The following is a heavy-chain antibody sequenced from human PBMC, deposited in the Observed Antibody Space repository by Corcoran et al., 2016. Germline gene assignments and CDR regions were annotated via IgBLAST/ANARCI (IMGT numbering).Heavy chain of an antibody. Sequence: QVLLQQWGAGLLKPSETLCLTCAVYGGSFSGYHWSWIRQPPGKGLEWIGEINHSGSTNYNPSLKSRVTISVDPAKNQFSLNLSSVTAAATAVYYGARGGQGITIFGVEENWFDPWGQGTLVTVSS. J-gene: IGHJ5*02. CDR3: ARGGQGITIFGVEENWFDP. V-gene: IGHV4-34*01. CDR1: GGSFSGYH. CDR2: INHSGST. D-gene: IGHD3-3*01.